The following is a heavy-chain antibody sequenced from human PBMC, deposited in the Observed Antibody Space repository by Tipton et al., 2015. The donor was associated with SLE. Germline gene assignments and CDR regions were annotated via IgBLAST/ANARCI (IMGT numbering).Heavy chain of an antibody. CDR3: VRSWTTRWFDP. V-gene: IGHV1-2*06. CDR1: RYTFTSYS. J-gene: IGHJ5*02. D-gene: IGHD1-1*01. Sequence: QSGAEVKKPGASVKVSCTASRYTFTSYSIHWVRQAPGQGLEWVGRINPYLGVTSYAQKFQARVTMTRDTSISTVYMELSSLRSDDTAVYYCVRSWTTRWFDPWGQGTLVTVSS. CDR2: INPYLGVT.